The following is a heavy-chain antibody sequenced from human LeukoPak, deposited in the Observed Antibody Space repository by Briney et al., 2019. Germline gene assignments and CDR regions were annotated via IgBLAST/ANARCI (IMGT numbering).Heavy chain of an antibody. CDR2: IYYSGST. CDR1: GGSISSSSYY. D-gene: IGHD6-13*01. V-gene: IGHV4-39*07. CDR3: ARDGKGSLYNYGMDV. J-gene: IGHJ6*02. Sequence: PSETLSLTCTVSGGSISSSSYYWGWIRQPPGKGLEWIGSIYYSGSTYYNPSLKSRVTISVDTSKNQFSLKLRSVTAADTAVYYCARDGKGSLYNYGMDVWGQGTTVTVSS.